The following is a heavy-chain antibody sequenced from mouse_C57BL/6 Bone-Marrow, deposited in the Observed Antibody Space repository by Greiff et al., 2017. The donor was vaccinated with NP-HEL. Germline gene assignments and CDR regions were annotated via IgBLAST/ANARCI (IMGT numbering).Heavy chain of an antibody. CDR1: GFNIKDDY. Sequence: VQLKESGAELVRPGASVKLSCTASGFNIKDDYMHWVKQRPEQGLEWIGWIDPENGDTEYASKFQGKATITADTSSNTAYLQLSSLTSEDTAVYYCTLITTGYWGQGTTLTVSS. CDR2: IDPENGDT. D-gene: IGHD1-1*01. CDR3: TLITTGY. J-gene: IGHJ2*01. V-gene: IGHV14-4*01.